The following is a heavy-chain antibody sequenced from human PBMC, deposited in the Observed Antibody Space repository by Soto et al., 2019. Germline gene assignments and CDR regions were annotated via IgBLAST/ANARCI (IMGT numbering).Heavy chain of an antibody. CDR3: ARAIAVAGTDPFDY. J-gene: IGHJ4*02. Sequence: QVQLVQSGAEVKKPGSSVKVSCKASGGTFSSYTISWVRQAPGQGLEWMGRIIPILGIANYAQKFQGRLTITADKSTSTAYMELSSLRSEDTAVYYCARAIAVAGTDPFDYWGQGTLVTVSS. V-gene: IGHV1-69*02. CDR1: GGTFSSYT. D-gene: IGHD6-19*01. CDR2: IIPILGIA.